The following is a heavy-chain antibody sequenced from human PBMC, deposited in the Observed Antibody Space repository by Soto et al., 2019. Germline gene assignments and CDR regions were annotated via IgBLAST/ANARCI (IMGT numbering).Heavy chain of an antibody. V-gene: IGHV3-23*01. J-gene: IGHJ1*01. CDR3: AKAEGITMVRGVIPFQH. CDR2: ISGSGGST. Sequence: EVQLLESGGGLVQPGGSLRLSCAASGFTFSSYAMSWVRQAPGKGLEWVSAISGSGGSTYYADSVKGRFTISRDNSKNTLYLQMNSLRAEDTAVYYCAKAEGITMVRGVIPFQHWGQGTLVTVSS. CDR1: GFTFSSYA. D-gene: IGHD3-10*01.